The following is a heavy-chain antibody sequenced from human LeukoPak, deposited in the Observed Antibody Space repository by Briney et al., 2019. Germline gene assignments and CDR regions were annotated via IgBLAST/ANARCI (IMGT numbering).Heavy chain of an antibody. Sequence: PSETLSLTCTVSGDSISTYYWTWIRQPPGKGLEWIGYVHSSGHSKYNPSLESRVTMSLETSKRQFTLNLKSVTAADTAVYYCARDLGSSFSFDVWGRGTEVTVS. V-gene: IGHV4-59*01. CDR3: ARDLGSSFSFDV. J-gene: IGHJ3*01. CDR2: VHSSGHS. CDR1: GDSISTYY. D-gene: IGHD1-26*01.